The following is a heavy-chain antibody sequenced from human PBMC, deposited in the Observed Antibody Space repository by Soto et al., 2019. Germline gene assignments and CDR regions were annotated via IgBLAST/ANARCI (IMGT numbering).Heavy chain of an antibody. D-gene: IGHD3-22*01. J-gene: IGHJ4*02. Sequence: GASVKVSCKASGYTFTGYYMHWVRQAPGQGLEWMGWINPNSGGTNYAQKFQGRVTMTRDTSISTAYMELRSLTSDDTAVYYCARVEDYFDSSGYAHWGLGTLVTVSS. CDR1: GYTFTGYY. CDR2: INPNSGGT. V-gene: IGHV1-2*02. CDR3: ARVEDYFDSSGYAH.